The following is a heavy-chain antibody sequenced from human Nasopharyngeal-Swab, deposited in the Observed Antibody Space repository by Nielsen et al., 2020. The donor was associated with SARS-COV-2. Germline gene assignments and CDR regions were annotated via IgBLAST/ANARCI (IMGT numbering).Heavy chain of an antibody. J-gene: IGHJ4*02. CDR1: GGSISSYY. Sequence: ETLSLTCTVSGGSISSYYWSWIRQPPGKGLEWIGYIYYSGSTNYNPSLKSRVTISVDTSKNQFSLKLSSVTAADTAVYYCARGGRGIFGVVTNFDYWGQGTLVTVSS. CDR3: ARGGRGIFGVVTNFDY. D-gene: IGHD3-3*01. V-gene: IGHV4-59*01. CDR2: IYYSGST.